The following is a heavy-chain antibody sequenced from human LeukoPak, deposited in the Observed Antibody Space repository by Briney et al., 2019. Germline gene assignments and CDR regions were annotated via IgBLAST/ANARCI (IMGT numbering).Heavy chain of an antibody. J-gene: IGHJ4*02. D-gene: IGHD6-13*01. CDR1: GGSISSYY. CDR2: IYYGGST. V-gene: IGHV4-59*01. Sequence: TSETLSLTCTVSGGSISSYYWSWIRQPPGKGLEWIGYIYYGGSTNYNPSLKSRVTISVDTSKNQFSLKLSSVTAADTAVYYCARLYSSSWPYYFDYWGQGTLVTVSS. CDR3: ARLYSSSWPYYFDY.